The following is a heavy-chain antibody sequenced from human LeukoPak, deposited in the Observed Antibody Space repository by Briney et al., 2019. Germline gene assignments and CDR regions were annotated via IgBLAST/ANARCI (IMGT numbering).Heavy chain of an antibody. Sequence: PGGSLRLSCTASGLTFSTYAMNWVRQAPGKGLQWVSLIIGNAATTAYADSVKGRFTISRDNSKNTLYLQMNSLRVEDTAVYYCAKDRYPGGYYSIDYWGQGILVTVSS. CDR1: GLTFSTYA. D-gene: IGHD3-3*01. V-gene: IGHV3-23*01. CDR3: AKDRYPGGYYSIDY. J-gene: IGHJ4*02. CDR2: IIGNAATT.